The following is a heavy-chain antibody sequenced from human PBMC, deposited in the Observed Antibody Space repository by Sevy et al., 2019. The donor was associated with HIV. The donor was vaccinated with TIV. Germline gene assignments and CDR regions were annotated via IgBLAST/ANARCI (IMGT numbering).Heavy chain of an antibody. CDR1: GFTLSSYS. V-gene: IGHV3-48*02. Sequence: GGSLRLSCVASGFTLSSYSMNWVRQAPGKGLEWVSYISSSSSTIYYADSVKGRFTISRDNAKNSLYLQMNSLRDEDTAVYYCERGGLTLSFGDDYWGRGTLVTVSS. J-gene: IGHJ4*02. D-gene: IGHD2-2*01. CDR3: ERGGLTLSFGDDY. CDR2: ISSSSSTI.